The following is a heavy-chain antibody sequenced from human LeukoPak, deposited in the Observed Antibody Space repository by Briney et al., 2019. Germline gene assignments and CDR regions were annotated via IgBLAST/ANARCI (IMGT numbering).Heavy chain of an antibody. Sequence: SETLSLTCTVSGGSIGSGSYYWSWIRQPAGKGLEWIGRIYTSGSTNYNPPLKSRVTISVDTSKNQFSLKLSSVTAADTAVYYCARDRVESYYYYYMDVWGKGTTVTISS. CDR3: ARDRVESYYYYYMDV. J-gene: IGHJ6*03. D-gene: IGHD2-15*01. V-gene: IGHV4-61*02. CDR2: IYTSGST. CDR1: GGSIGSGSYY.